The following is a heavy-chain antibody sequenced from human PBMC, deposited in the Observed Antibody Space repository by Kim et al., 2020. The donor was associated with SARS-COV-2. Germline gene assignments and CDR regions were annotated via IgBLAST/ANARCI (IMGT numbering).Heavy chain of an antibody. V-gene: IGHV4-4*07. J-gene: IGHJ4*02. CDR2: FYIRESA. CDR1: GASISSHY. D-gene: IGHD3-16*01. CDR3: AKVGQLWSFDH. Sequence: SETLSLTCTVSGASISSHYWSWIRQPAGKGLEYIGRFYIRESANYNPSLQSRVTMSVDTSKIQFSLKLSSVTAADTAVYFCAKVGQLWSFDHWGQGSLVTVSS.